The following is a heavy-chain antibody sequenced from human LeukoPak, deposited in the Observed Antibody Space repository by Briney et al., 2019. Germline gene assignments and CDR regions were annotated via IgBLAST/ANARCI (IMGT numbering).Heavy chain of an antibody. CDR3: TRGGGGDPVDY. CDR1: GFTFGDYA. V-gene: IGHV3-49*04. D-gene: IGHD3-16*01. Sequence: GGSLRLSCTASGFTFGDYAMSWVRQAPGKGLEWVGFIRSNFYGGTTDYAASVKGRFTISRDGSKSIAYLQTNSLKTEDTAVYYCTRGGGGDPVDYWGQGALVTVSS. CDR2: IRSNFYGGTT. J-gene: IGHJ4*02.